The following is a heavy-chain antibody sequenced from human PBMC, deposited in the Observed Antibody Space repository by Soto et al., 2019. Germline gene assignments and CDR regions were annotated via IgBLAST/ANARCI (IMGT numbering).Heavy chain of an antibody. CDR1: GGSFSGYY. V-gene: IGHV4-34*01. J-gene: IGHJ4*02. Sequence: PSETLSLTCAVYGGSFSGYYWSWIRQPPGKGLEWIGEINHSGSTNYNPSLKSRVTISVDTSKNQFSLKLSSVTAADTAVYYCARAGYSGYVDYWGQGTLVTVSS. D-gene: IGHD5-12*01. CDR3: ARAGYSGYVDY. CDR2: INHSGST.